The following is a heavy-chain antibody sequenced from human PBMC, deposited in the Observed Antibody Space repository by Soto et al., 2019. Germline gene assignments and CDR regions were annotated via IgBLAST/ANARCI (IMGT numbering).Heavy chain of an antibody. CDR2: INHSGST. J-gene: IGHJ4*02. D-gene: IGHD6-19*01. CDR1: GGSFSGYY. V-gene: IGHV4-34*01. Sequence: PSETLSLTCAVYGGSFSGYYWSWIRQPPGKGLEWIGEINHSGSTNYNPSLKSRVTISVDTSKNQFSLKLSSVTAADTAVYYCGRATYVAGYFDYWGQGTLVTVSS. CDR3: GRATYVAGYFDY.